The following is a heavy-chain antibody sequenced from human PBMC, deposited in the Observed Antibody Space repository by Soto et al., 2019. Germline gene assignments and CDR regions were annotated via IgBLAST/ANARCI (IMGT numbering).Heavy chain of an antibody. CDR1: GGSISSGGYY. V-gene: IGHV4-31*03. D-gene: IGHD3-10*01. J-gene: IGHJ4*02. CDR3: AGMVRGVIGVSYYFDY. CDR2: IYYSGST. Sequence: QVQLQESGPGLVKPSQTLSLTCTVSGGSISSGGYYWSWIRQHPGKGLEWIGYIYYSGSTYYNPSLQSRVNISVDTSKNQCSLKLSSVTAADTAVYYCAGMVRGVIGVSYYFDYWGQGPMVTVSS.